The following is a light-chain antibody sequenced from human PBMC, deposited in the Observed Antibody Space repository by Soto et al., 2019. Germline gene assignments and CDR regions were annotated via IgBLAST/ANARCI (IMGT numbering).Light chain of an antibody. Sequence: EIVLTQSPGTLSLSPGERATLSCRASQSVSSNYLAWYQQKPGQAPRLLIYGASNRATGIPDRFSGSGSGTDFTLTISRLEPDDFAIYHCHQHGGSPETFGQGTKVDIK. CDR2: GAS. CDR1: QSVSSNY. V-gene: IGKV3-20*01. J-gene: IGKJ1*01. CDR3: HQHGGSPET.